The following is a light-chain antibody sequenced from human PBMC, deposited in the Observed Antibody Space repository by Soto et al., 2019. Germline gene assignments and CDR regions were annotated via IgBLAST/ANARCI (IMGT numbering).Light chain of an antibody. Sequence: AIQLTQSPSSLSASVGDRVTITCRASQGISSALAWYQQKPGKAPKLLIYDASSLESGVPSRFSGRGSWTDFTLTISSLQPEDFATYYCQQFNSYPRTFGKGTQVEVK. CDR3: QQFNSYPRT. J-gene: IGKJ1*01. CDR2: DAS. V-gene: IGKV1-13*02. CDR1: QGISSA.